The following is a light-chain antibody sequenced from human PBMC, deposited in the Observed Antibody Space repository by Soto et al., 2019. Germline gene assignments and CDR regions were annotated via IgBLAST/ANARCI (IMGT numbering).Light chain of an antibody. J-gene: IGKJ5*01. CDR1: QSVLYSSNNKSY. V-gene: IGKV4-1*01. Sequence: IVMTQSPDSPAVSLGERATISCKSSQSVLYSSNNKSYLAWYQQKPGQPPRLLIYWASTRESGVPDRFSGSGSGTDFTLTISSLQAEDVAVYYCQQYFSTPTITFGQGTRLEIK. CDR2: WAS. CDR3: QQYFSTPTIT.